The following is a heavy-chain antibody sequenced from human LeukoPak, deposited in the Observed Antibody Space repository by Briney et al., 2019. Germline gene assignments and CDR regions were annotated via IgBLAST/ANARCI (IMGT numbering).Heavy chain of an antibody. CDR1: GASTRGTCYY. J-gene: IGHJ4*02. D-gene: IGHD2-2*01. CDR3: ARNSSSSNNGGFDY. Sequence: PSETLSLTCTVSGASTRGTCYYWACIRQPPGKWLGWIGSIYYSGSTHYTTSLKSRVTISVDTSKNQFSLRVSSVTAADTAVYYCARNSSSSNNGGFDYWGQGILVTVSS. V-gene: IGHV4-39*01. CDR2: IYYSGST.